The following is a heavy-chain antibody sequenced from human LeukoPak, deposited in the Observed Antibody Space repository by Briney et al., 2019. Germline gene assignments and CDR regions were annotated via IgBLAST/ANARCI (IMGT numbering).Heavy chain of an antibody. Sequence: HPGGSLRLSCAASGFTFSSYNMNWVRQAPGKGLEWVSAISGSGGNTYYADSVKGRFTISRDNSKNTLYLQMNSLRDEDTAVYYCAKDGRYCSSTSCKKDDYWGQGILVTVSS. CDR2: ISGSGGNT. CDR1: GFTFSSYN. CDR3: AKDGRYCSSTSCKKDDY. V-gene: IGHV3-23*01. D-gene: IGHD2-2*01. J-gene: IGHJ4*02.